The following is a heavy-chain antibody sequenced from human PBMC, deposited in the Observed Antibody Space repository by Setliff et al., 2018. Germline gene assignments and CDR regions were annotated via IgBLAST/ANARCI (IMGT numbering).Heavy chain of an antibody. J-gene: IGHJ4*02. CDR1: GYSISSGYF. V-gene: IGHV4-38-2*01. CDR2: IYHSGRT. Sequence: PSETLSLTCAVSGYSISSGYFWAWIRQPPGKGLEWIGSIYHSGRTYYNPSLKSRVTMSVDTSKNQFSLRLSSVTAADTAVYYCASPVDEYSSSWILDYWGQGTLVTVSS. CDR3: ASPVDEYSSSWILDY. D-gene: IGHD6-13*01.